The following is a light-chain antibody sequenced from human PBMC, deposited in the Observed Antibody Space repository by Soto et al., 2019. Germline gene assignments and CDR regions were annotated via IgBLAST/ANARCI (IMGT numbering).Light chain of an antibody. Sequence: IVMTQSPATLSLSPGERATLSCRASQSVSNNLAWYQQKRGLPPRLLIYGASTRATGIPVRFSGSGSGTDFTLSISRLEPEDFAVYYCQQYGGSTRTFGQGTKVEIK. V-gene: IGKV3-20*01. CDR2: GAS. CDR1: QSVSNN. J-gene: IGKJ1*01. CDR3: QQYGGSTRT.